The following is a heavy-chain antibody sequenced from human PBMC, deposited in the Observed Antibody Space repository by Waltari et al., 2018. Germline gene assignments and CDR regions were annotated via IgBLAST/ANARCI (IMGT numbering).Heavy chain of an antibody. CDR1: GFTFSSYG. CDR2: IWYDGSNK. V-gene: IGHV3-33*08. Sequence: QVQLVESGGGVVQPGRSLRLSCAASGFTFSSYGMHWVRQAPGKGLEWVAVIWYDGSNKYYADSVKGRFTISRDNSKNTLYLQMNSLRAEDTAMYYCANGDFWSGPVAFDIWGQGTVVTVSS. CDR3: ANGDFWSGPVAFDI. D-gene: IGHD3-3*01. J-gene: IGHJ3*02.